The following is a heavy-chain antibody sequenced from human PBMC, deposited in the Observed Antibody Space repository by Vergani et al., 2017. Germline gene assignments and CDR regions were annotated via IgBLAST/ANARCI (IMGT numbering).Heavy chain of an antibody. J-gene: IGHJ4*02. V-gene: IGHV1-18*01. CDR3: ARDRKNDYVWGSYRRRGFDY. CDR2: ISAYNGNT. Sequence: QVQVVQSGAEVKKSGASVKVSCKASGYTFTSYGISWVRQAPGQGLEWMGWISAYNGNTNYAQKLQGRVTMTTDTSTSTAYMELRSLRSDDTAVYYCARDRKNDYVWGSYRRRGFDYWGQGTLVTVSS. CDR1: GYTFTSYG. D-gene: IGHD3-16*02.